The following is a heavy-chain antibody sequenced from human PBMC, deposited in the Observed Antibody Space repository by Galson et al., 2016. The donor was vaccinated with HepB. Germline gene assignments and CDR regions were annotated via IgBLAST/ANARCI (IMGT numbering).Heavy chain of an antibody. J-gene: IGHJ5*02. D-gene: IGHD3-16*01. CDR3: AKEYMTPWGACGS. Sequence: SLRLSCAASGFAFRNFAMSWVRQAPGNGLQWVSTVSGVDGGTYYAASVKGRFTISRDDSRDTLYLQMNSLSVEDTAVYYCAKEYMTPWGACGSWGLGTLVAVS. CDR2: VSGVDGGT. CDR1: GFAFRNFA. V-gene: IGHV3-23*01.